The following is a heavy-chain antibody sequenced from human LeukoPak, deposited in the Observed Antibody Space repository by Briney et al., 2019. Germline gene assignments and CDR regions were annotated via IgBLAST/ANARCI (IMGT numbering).Heavy chain of an antibody. Sequence: PSETLSLTCTVSGGSISSSSYYWAWIRQPPGKGLEWIGSIYYSGSTYYNPSLKSRVTISVDTSKNQFSLKLSSVTAADTAVYYCARHANQWLLFDYWGQGTLVTVSS. V-gene: IGHV4-39*01. D-gene: IGHD6-19*01. CDR1: GGSISSSSYY. CDR2: IYYSGST. J-gene: IGHJ4*02. CDR3: ARHANQWLLFDY.